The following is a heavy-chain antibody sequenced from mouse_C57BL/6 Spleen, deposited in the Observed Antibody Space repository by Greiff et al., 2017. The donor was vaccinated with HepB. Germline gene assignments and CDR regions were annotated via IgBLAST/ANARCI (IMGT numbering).Heavy chain of an antibody. CDR2: INYDGSST. D-gene: IGHD1-2*01. J-gene: IGHJ4*01. CDR3: ARDPDGAMDY. CDR1: GFTFSDYY. V-gene: IGHV5-16*01. Sequence: EVKLMESEGGLVQPGSSMKLSCTASGFTFSDYYMAWVRQVPEKGLEWVANINYDGSSTYYLDSLKSRFIISRDNAKNILYLQMSSLKSEDTATYYCARDPDGAMDYWGQGTSVTVSS.